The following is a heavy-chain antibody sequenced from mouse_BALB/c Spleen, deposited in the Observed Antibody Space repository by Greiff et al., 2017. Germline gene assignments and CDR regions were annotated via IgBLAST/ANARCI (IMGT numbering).Heavy chain of an antibody. J-gene: IGHJ3*01. CDR3: ARSAWFAY. CDR1: GYAFSSSW. Sequence: VKLQESGPELVKPGASVKISCKASGYAFSSSWMNWVKQRPGQGLEWIGRIYPGDGDTNYNGKFKGKATLTADKSSSTAYMQLSSLTSVDSAVYFCARSAWFAYWGQGTLVTVSA. CDR2: IYPGDGDT. V-gene: IGHV1-82*01.